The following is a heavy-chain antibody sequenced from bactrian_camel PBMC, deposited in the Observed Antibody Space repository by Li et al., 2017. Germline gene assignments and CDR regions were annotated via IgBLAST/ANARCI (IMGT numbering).Heavy chain of an antibody. V-gene: IGHV3S1*01. D-gene: IGHD2*01. CDR3: AARGPYCYTKLSVRDFTY. Sequence: HVQLVESGGGSVQAGGSLRLSCAASGATYSAYCVDWFRQAPGQEREGVAAIDTGDGSTYYLNSVEGRFTISHDNAKNTLYLQMNSLKPGDTAMYYCAARGPYCYTKLSVRDFTYWGQGTQVTVS. CDR1: GATYSAYC. J-gene: IGHJ6*01. CDR2: IDTGDGST.